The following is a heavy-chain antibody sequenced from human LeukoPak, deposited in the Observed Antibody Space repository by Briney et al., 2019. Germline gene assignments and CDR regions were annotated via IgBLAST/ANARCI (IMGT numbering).Heavy chain of an antibody. V-gene: IGHV3-23*01. CDR3: AKWGDYDILTDYYDSDY. CDR2: IVGRGSST. Sequence: PGGSLRLSCAASGFIFSNYAKSWVRQAPGKGLEWVSAIVGRGSSTYYADSVKGRFTISRDNSKNTLYLQLNRLRAEDTAVYYCAKWGDYDILTDYYDSDYWGQGTLVTVSS. CDR1: GFIFSNYA. D-gene: IGHD3-9*01. J-gene: IGHJ4*02.